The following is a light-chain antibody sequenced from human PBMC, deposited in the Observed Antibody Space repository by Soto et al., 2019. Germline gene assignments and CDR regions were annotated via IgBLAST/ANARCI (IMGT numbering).Light chain of an antibody. J-gene: IGKJ1*01. Sequence: DIQMTQSPSTLSASVGDRVPLTCRASQSLSSRLAWHQQRPGKAPKLLIYEASSLESGVPSRFSGSGSGTEFTLTIRSLQPDDFATYYCQQYNSYSEAFGQGTKVDIK. CDR3: QQYNSYSEA. V-gene: IGKV1-5*03. CDR2: EAS. CDR1: QSLSSR.